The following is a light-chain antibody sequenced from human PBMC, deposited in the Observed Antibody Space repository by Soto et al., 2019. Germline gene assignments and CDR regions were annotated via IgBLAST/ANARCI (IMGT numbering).Light chain of an antibody. CDR1: QSISNW. CDR3: QHWWT. J-gene: IGKJ2*02. Sequence: DIQMTQSASTLSASVGDRVTITCRASQSISNWLAWYQQKPGKAPKLLIYDASSLESGVPSRFSGSGSGTEFTLTISSLQPDDFATYYCQHWWTFGQGTKLEIK. V-gene: IGKV1-5*01. CDR2: DAS.